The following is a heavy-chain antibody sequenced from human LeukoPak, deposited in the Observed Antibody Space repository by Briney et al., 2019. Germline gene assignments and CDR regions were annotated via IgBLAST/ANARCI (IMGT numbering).Heavy chain of an antibody. CDR2: IYYSGGT. V-gene: IGHV4-59*01. D-gene: IGHD6-13*01. Sequence: SETLSLTCTVSGGSISSYYWSWIRQPPGKGLEWIGYIYYSGGTNYNPSLKSRVTISVDTSKNQFSLKLSSVTAADTAVYYCATGGPGTGGRAIDYWGQGTLVTVSS. CDR1: GGSISSYY. CDR3: ATGGPGTGGRAIDY. J-gene: IGHJ4*02.